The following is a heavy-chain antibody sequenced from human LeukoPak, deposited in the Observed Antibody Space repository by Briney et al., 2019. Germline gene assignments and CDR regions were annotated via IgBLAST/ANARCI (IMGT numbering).Heavy chain of an antibody. CDR2: TVSRGTT. CDR3: ARPHTGFDS. J-gene: IGHJ4*02. CDR1: GFTFTSDA. Sequence: GGSLRLSCVASGFTFTSDAMNWVRQAPGKGLEWVSSTVSRGTTQYADSVKGRFTVSRDTSKNTLYLQINSLRVEDTAVYYCARPHTGFDSWGQGTLVTVSS. V-gene: IGHV3-23*01.